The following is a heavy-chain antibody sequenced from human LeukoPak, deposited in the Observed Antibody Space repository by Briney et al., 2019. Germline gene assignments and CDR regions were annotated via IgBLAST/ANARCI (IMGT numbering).Heavy chain of an antibody. CDR3: ARVLRSFDWLLYLDGMDV. CDR1: GGSFSGYY. Sequence: SETLSLTCAVYGGSFSGYYWSWIRQPPGKGLEWIGEINHSGSTNYNPSLKSRVTISVDTSKNQFSLKLSSVTAADTAVYYCARVLRSFDWLLYLDGMDVWGQGTTVTVSS. D-gene: IGHD3-9*01. J-gene: IGHJ6*02. V-gene: IGHV4-34*01. CDR2: INHSGST.